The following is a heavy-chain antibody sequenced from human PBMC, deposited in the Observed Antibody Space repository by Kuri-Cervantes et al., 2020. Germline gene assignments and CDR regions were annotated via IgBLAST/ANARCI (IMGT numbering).Heavy chain of an antibody. CDR2: IGTAGDT. D-gene: IGHD3-10*02. CDR3: ARFFGVSGVDY. J-gene: IGHJ4*02. CDR1: GFTFSSYD. Sequence: GGSLRLSCAASGFTFSSYDMHWVRQATGKGLEWVSAIGTAGDTYYPGSVKGRFTISRENAKNSLYLQMNSLRAEDTAVYYCARFFGVSGVDYWGQGSLVTVSS. V-gene: IGHV3-13*01.